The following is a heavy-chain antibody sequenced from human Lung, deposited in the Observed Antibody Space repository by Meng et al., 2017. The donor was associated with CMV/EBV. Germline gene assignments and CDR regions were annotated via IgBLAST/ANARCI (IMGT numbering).Heavy chain of an antibody. J-gene: IGHJ6*02. V-gene: IGHV4-59*01. D-gene: IGHD3-10*01. Sequence: ESLKISXTVSGGSISSYYWSWIRQPPGKGLEWIGYIYYSGSTNYNPSLKSRVTISVDTSKNQFSLKLSSVTAADTAVYYCASGKYYYGSGSYYNYYYYGMDVWGQGTTVTVSS. CDR2: IYYSGST. CDR3: ASGKYYYGSGSYYNYYYYGMDV. CDR1: GGSISSYY.